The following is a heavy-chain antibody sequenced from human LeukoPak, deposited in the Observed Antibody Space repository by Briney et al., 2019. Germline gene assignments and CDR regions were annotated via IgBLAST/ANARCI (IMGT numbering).Heavy chain of an antibody. D-gene: IGHD7-27*01. CDR2: IYSGGTI. Sequence: GGSLRLSCAASGFTVSSNHNHMSWVRQAPGKGLEWVSVIYSGGTIFYADSVRGRFTISRDNSKNTVYLEMNSLRAEDTAVYYCARDGENHYYDYWGQGTLVTVST. CDR3: ARDGENHYYDY. J-gene: IGHJ4*02. CDR1: GFTVSSNH. V-gene: IGHV3-66*01.